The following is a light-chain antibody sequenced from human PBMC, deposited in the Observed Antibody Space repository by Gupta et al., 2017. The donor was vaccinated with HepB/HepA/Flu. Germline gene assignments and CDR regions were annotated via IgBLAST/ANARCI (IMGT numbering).Light chain of an antibody. J-gene: IGKJ5*01. V-gene: IGKV3-11*01. Sequence: EIVLTHSPATLSLSPRERATLSCRASQSVRSSLAWYQHKPGQAPRLLIYDASNRATGIPARFSGSGSGTDFTLTISSLEPEDFVVYYRQQRSNWPTFGQGTRLEIK. CDR1: QSVRSS. CDR2: DAS. CDR3: QQRSNWPT.